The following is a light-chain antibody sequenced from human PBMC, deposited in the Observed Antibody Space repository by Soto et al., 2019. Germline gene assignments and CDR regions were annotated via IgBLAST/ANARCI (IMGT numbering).Light chain of an antibody. CDR2: GAS. CDR3: HHYGSS. CDR1: QSVSSKY. Sequence: EIVLTQSPGTLSLSPGERATLSCRASQSVSSKYLAWYQQKPGQAPRLVIYGASNRATGLPDRFSGSGSGTKFTLTISRLEPEDFALYYCHHYGSSFGGGTRVEFK. J-gene: IGKJ4*01. V-gene: IGKV3-20*01.